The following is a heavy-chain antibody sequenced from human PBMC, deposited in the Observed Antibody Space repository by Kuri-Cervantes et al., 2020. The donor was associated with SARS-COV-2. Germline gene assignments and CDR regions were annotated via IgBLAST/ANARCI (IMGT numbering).Heavy chain of an antibody. Sequence: ESLKISCAVYGGSFSGYYWSWIRQPPGKGLEWIGEINHSGSTNYNPSLKSRVTISVDTSKNQFSLKLSSVTAADTAVYYCARELSSLDAFDIWGQGTMVTGSS. CDR1: GGSFSGYY. CDR2: INHSGST. V-gene: IGHV4-34*01. CDR3: ARELSSLDAFDI. J-gene: IGHJ3*02. D-gene: IGHD6-13*01.